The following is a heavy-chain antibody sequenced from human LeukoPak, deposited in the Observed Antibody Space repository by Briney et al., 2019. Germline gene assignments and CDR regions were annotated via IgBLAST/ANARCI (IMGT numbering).Heavy chain of an antibody. CDR3: SGLITMVRGVTY. J-gene: IGHJ4*02. CDR2: IYSGGST. Sequence: PGGSLRLSCAAFGFTVSSNYMSWVRQAPGKGLEWVSVIYSGGSTYYADSVKGRFTISRDNSKNTLYLQMNSLRAEDTAVYYCSGLITMVRGVTYWGQGTLVTVSS. V-gene: IGHV3-53*01. D-gene: IGHD3-10*01. CDR1: GFTVSSNY.